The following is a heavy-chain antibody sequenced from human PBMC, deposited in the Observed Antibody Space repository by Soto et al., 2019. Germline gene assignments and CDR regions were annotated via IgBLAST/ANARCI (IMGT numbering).Heavy chain of an antibody. CDR1: GDSMTKYY. Sequence: QVQLQESGPGLVKPSETLSLTCTVSGDSMTKYYWSWIWQPARQGLEWTGRSYTRGSTNYNPSLNSRVTMSVHTSNKRSSLDMNSVTAADTAMYCCGRTVGAAYYCDFWRQGPLVTV. V-gene: IGHV4-4*07. CDR3: GRTVGAAYYCDF. CDR2: SYTRGST. D-gene: IGHD1-26*01. J-gene: IGHJ4*02.